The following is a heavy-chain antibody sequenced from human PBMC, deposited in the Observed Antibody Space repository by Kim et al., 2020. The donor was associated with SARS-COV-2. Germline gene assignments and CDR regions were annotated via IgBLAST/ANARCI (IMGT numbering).Heavy chain of an antibody. D-gene: IGHD2-2*01. CDR3: ARDLDVPGAVYYFDY. J-gene: IGHJ4*02. V-gene: IGHV6-1*01. Sequence: VSVKSRITINPDTSKNQFSLQLNSVTPEDTAVYYCARDLDVPGAVYYFDYWGQGTLVTVSS.